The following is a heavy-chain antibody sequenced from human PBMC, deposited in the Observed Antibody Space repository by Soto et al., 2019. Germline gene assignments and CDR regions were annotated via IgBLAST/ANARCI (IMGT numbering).Heavy chain of an antibody. CDR1: GVTFSSYA. CDR3: ARLAGTVPSTGLDY. Sequence: GTSVEVSCKASGVTFSSYASSWVQQAPGQGLEWMGIINPSGGSTSYAQKFQGRVTMTRDTSTSTVYMELSSLRSEDTAVYYCARLAGTVPSTGLDYWGQGTLVTGSS. CDR2: INPSGGST. V-gene: IGHV1-46*01. J-gene: IGHJ4*02. D-gene: IGHD2-2*01.